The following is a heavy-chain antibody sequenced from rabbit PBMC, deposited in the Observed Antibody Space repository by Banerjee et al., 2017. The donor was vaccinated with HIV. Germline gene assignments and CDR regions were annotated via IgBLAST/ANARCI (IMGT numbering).Heavy chain of an antibody. CDR2: IYSSSGST. Sequence: QEQLVESGGGLVQPEGSLTLTCKASGFDLSNNYYMCWVRQAPGKGLELIACIYSSSGSTWYESWVNGRFTISRSTSLKTVDLKMTSLTVADTATYFCARDVTWGDWELWGPGTLVTVS. D-gene: IGHD4-1*01. CDR1: GFDLSNNYY. CDR3: ARDVTWGDWEL. V-gene: IGHV1S43*01. J-gene: IGHJ6*01.